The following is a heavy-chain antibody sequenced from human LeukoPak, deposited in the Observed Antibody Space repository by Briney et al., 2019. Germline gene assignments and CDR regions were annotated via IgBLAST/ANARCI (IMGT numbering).Heavy chain of an antibody. V-gene: IGHV3-21*01. J-gene: IGHJ4*02. CDR1: GFTFSSYS. D-gene: IGHD3-22*01. CDR2: ISSSSSYI. Sequence: GGSLRLSCAASGFTFSSYSMNWVRQAPGKGLEWVSSISSSSSYIYYADSVKGRFTISRDNAKNSLYLQMNSLRAEDTAVYYCASLNYVYYYDSSGYYSEDYWGQGTLVTVSS. CDR3: ASLNYVYYYDSSGYYSEDY.